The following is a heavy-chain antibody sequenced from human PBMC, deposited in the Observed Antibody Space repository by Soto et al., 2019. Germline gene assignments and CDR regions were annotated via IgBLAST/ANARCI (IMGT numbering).Heavy chain of an antibody. D-gene: IGHD2-15*01. V-gene: IGHV1-18*01. CDR2: IGPYNGNT. CDR3: ARCYCTVGSCYTCWHFDL. J-gene: IGHJ2*01. CDR1: GYTFADYG. Sequence: QAQLVQSGAEVKKLGASVKVSCQAGGYTFADYGISWVRQAPGQGLEWVGWIGPYNGNTNYAQNLQDRVTMTTDTSTNTAYMELRSLRSDDTALYYCARCYCTVGSCYTCWHFDLWGRGTLLTVSS.